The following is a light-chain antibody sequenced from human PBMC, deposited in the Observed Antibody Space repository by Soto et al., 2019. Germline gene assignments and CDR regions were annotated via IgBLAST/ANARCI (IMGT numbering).Light chain of an antibody. CDR1: QSISSY. J-gene: IGKJ1*01. Sequence: DIQMTQSPSSLSASVGDRVTITCRASQSISSYLNWYQQKPGKAHKLLIYAGPSLQSGVPSRFSGSGSGTDCPLTISSLQPEDFATYHCQQSYSTPPWTFGQGTKLEIK. V-gene: IGKV1-39*01. CDR2: AGP. CDR3: QQSYSTPPWT.